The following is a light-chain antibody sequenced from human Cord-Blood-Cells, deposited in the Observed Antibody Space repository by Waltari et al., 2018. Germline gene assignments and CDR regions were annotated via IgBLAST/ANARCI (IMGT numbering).Light chain of an antibody. V-gene: IGKV1-39*01. CDR2: AAS. CDR3: QQSYSTPYT. Sequence: DIQITQSPSSLSASVGNRLTITCRASQSISSYLNWYQQKPGKAPKLLIYAASSLQSGVPSRFSGSGSGTDFTLTISSLQPEDFATYYCQQSYSTPYTFGQGTKLEIK. J-gene: IGKJ2*01. CDR1: QSISSY.